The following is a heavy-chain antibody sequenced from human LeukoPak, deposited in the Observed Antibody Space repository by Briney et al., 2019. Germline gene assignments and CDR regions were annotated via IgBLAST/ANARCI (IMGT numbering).Heavy chain of an antibody. CDR2: ITRSGDTT. V-gene: IGHV3-23*01. CDR3: HEGYAYALENFDY. Sequence: GGSLRLSCAASGLVFNNYAMSWVRLSPGKGLEWIAAITRSGDTTHYADSVKGRFTISRDNAKNTVYLQMTGLTVEDSGVYYCHEGYAYALENFDYWGQGTLVTVSS. J-gene: IGHJ4*02. D-gene: IGHD3-16*01. CDR1: GLVFNNYA.